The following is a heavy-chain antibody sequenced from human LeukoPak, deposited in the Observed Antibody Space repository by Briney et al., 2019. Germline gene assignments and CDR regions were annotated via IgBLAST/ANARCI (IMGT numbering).Heavy chain of an antibody. CDR2: IYPGDSDT. CDR1: GYSFTTYW. J-gene: IGHJ4*02. Sequence: GESLKISCKASGYSFTTYWSGWVRQMPRKGLEWIGIIYPGDSDTRYSPSFQGHVTISADKSISTAYLQWSSLKASDTAMYYCARGKSYDSSGYYSNWGQGTPVTVSS. V-gene: IGHV5-51*01. D-gene: IGHD3-22*01. CDR3: ARGKSYDSSGYYSN.